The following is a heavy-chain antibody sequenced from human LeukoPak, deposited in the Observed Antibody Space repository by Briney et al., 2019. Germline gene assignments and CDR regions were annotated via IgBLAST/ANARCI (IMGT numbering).Heavy chain of an antibody. Sequence: SETLSLTCTVSGGSISRSGYYWGWLRQTPGKGLEWIGSIYYSGSTYYKSSLKSRVTISLDTSKNQFSLKLSSVTAADTAVYYCARARHGYIYGYRPNELGHFFDYWGQGTLVTVSS. CDR2: IYYSGST. V-gene: IGHV4-39*07. CDR1: GGSISRSGYY. CDR3: ARARHGYIYGYRPNELGHFFDY. D-gene: IGHD5-18*01. J-gene: IGHJ4*02.